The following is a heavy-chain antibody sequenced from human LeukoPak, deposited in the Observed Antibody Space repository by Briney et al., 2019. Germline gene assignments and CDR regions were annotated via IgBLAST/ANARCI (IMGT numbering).Heavy chain of an antibody. CDR3: ARYEAVAGVFDF. J-gene: IGHJ4*02. D-gene: IGHD6-19*01. Sequence: SETLSLTCTVSGGSISSGTYYWNWIRQPAGKGLEWIGRIYTSGSTNYNPSLKSRVTISVDTSKNQFSLKLSSVTAADTALYYCARYEAVAGVFDFWGQGTLVTVSS. V-gene: IGHV4-61*02. CDR1: GGSISSGTYY. CDR2: IYTSGST.